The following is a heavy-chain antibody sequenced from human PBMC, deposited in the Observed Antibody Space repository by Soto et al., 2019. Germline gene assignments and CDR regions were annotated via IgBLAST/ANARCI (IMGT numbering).Heavy chain of an antibody. J-gene: IGHJ4*02. V-gene: IGHV1-46*01. D-gene: IGHD3-22*01. CDR3: ARVPGSSGYYYVPHLDY. CDR1: GYTFTSYY. CDR2: INPSGGST. Sequence: ASVKVSCKASGYTFTSYYMHWVRQAPGQGLEWMGIINPSGGSTSYAQKFQGRVTMTRDTSTSTVYMELSSLRSDDTAVYYCARVPGSSGYYYVPHLDYWGQGTLVTVSS.